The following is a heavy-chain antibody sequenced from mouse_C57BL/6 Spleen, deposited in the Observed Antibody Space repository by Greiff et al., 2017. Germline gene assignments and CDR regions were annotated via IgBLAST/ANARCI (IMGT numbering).Heavy chain of an antibody. J-gene: IGHJ4*01. D-gene: IGHD3-2*02. V-gene: IGHV1-52*01. CDR2: IDPSDSET. Sequence: VQLQQPGAELVRPGSSVKLSCKASGYTFTSYWMHWVQQRPIQGLEWIGNIDPSDSETHYNQKFKDKATLTVDKSSSTAYMQLSRLTSEDSAVYYCARRGQLRLEAAMDYWGQGTSVTVSS. CDR1: GYTFTSYW. CDR3: ARRGQLRLEAAMDY.